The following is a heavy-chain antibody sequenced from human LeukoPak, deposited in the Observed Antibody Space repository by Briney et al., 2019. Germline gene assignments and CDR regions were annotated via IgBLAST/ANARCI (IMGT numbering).Heavy chain of an antibody. V-gene: IGHV3-23*01. Sequence: PGGSLRLSCAGSGFSFSSSAMSWVRQTPGKGLGWVSSITGNGATTYYSDSVKGRFTISRDNSRNTLSLQMSSLRVEDTAVYYCAKERRRVDTEMVRSYYFENWGQGTLVTVSS. CDR3: AKERRRVDTEMVRSYYFEN. D-gene: IGHD5-18*01. CDR1: GFSFSSSA. CDR2: ITGNGATT. J-gene: IGHJ4*02.